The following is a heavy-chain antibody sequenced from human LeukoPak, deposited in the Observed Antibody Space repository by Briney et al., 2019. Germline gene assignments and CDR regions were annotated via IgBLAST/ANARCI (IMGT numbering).Heavy chain of an antibody. CDR3: ARILASIIDY. V-gene: IGHV1-18*01. CDR1: GYTFTNYG. CDR2: VSAKTGDT. J-gene: IGHJ4*02. Sequence: ASVKVSCKASGYTFTNYGITWVRQAPGQGLEWMGWVSAKTGDTSYAQKFQGRVTMTTDTSTSTVYMKLRSLRSDDTAVFYCARILASIIDYWGQGTLVTVSS. D-gene: IGHD5/OR15-5a*01.